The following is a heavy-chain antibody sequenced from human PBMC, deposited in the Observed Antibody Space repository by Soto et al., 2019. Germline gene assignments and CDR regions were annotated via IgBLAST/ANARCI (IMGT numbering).Heavy chain of an antibody. Sequence: PSETLSLTCTVSGGSISSYYWSWIRQPPGKGLEWIGYIYYSGSTNYNPSLKSRVTISVDTSKNQFSLKLSSVTAADTAVYYCARHGDWYSSSWYLDYWGQGTLVTVSS. CDR2: IYYSGST. D-gene: IGHD6-13*01. CDR1: GGSISSYY. V-gene: IGHV4-59*08. J-gene: IGHJ4*02. CDR3: ARHGDWYSSSWYLDY.